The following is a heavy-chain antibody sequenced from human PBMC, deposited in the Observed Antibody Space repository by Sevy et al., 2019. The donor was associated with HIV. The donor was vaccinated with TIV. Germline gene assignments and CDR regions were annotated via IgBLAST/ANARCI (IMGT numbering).Heavy chain of an antibody. J-gene: IGHJ4*02. V-gene: IGHV1-69*06. CDR3: AREFTLGDIVATTQFYFDY. Sequence: ASVKVSCKASGGTFSSYAISWVRQAPGQGLEWMGGIIPIFGTANYAQKFQGRVTITADKSTSTAYMELSSLRSEDTAVYYCAREFTLGDIVATTQFYFDYWGQGTLVTVSS. CDR2: IIPIFGTA. CDR1: GGTFSSYA. D-gene: IGHD5-12*01.